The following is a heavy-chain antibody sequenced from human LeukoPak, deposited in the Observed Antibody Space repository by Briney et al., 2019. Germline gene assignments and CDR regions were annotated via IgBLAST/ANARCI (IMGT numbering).Heavy chain of an antibody. CDR2: VYYSGST. CDR1: GASISPYY. Sequence: KPSETLSLTCTVSGASISPYYWSWIRQPPGRGLEWIGYVYYSGSTNYNPSLKSRVTISVDTSTNQFSLKLSSVTAADTAVYYCARGTKTGNTGYDWDYWGQGSLVTVSS. D-gene: IGHD5-12*01. CDR3: ARGTKTGNTGYDWDY. J-gene: IGHJ4*02. V-gene: IGHV4-59*01.